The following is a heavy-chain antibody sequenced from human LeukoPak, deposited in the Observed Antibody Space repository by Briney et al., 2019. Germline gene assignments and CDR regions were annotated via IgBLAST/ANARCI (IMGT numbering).Heavy chain of an antibody. CDR2: ISSTSSTI. CDR3: AREILAPGKTHDY. V-gene: IGHV3-48*04. Sequence: GGSLRLSCAASGFTFSSYSMNWVRQAPGKGLEWVSYISSTSSTIYYADSVKGRFTISRDNAENTLFLQMSSLRAEDTAVYFRAREILAPGKTHDYWGQGTLVTVSS. J-gene: IGHJ4*02. CDR1: GFTFSSYS.